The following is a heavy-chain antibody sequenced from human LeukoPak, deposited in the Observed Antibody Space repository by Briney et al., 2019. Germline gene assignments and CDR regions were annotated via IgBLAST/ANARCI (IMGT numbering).Heavy chain of an antibody. CDR3: ARLPYSSGWYEGY. V-gene: IGHV1-69*05. CDR1: GGAFSSYA. Sequence: SVKVSCKASGGAFSSYAISWVRQAPGQGLEWMGGIIPIFGTANYAQKFQGRVTITTDESTSTAYMELSSLRSEDTAVYYCARLPYSSGWYEGYWGRGTLVTVSS. J-gene: IGHJ4*02. CDR2: IIPIFGTA. D-gene: IGHD6-19*01.